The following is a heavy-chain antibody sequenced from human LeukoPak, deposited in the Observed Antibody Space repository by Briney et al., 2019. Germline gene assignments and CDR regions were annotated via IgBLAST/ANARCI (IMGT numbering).Heavy chain of an antibody. J-gene: IGHJ3*02. D-gene: IGHD5-18*01. Sequence: PSETLSLTCAVYGGSFSGYYWGWIRQPPGKGLEWIGRIYYSGSTYYNRSLKSRVTISVDTSKNQFSLKLSSVTAADTAVYYCARSKGYSYGPGEFDIWGQGTMVTVSS. CDR2: IYYSGST. V-gene: IGHV4-34*01. CDR3: ARSKGYSYGPGEFDI. CDR1: GGSFSGYY.